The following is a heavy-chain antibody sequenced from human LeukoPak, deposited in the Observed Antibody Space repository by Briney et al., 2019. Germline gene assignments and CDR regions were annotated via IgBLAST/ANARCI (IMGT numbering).Heavy chain of an antibody. Sequence: PSETLSLTCTLSGGSFSSGSYYWSWIRQPPGKGLEWNGYIYYSGSTNYDPSLKSRVTISVDTSKNQFSLKLSSVTAADTAVYYCAGAAGYNDCWGRGTLVTVSS. D-gene: IGHD5-12*01. J-gene: IGHJ4*02. CDR3: AGAAGYNDC. CDR1: GGSFSSGSYY. CDR2: IYYSGST. V-gene: IGHV4-61*01.